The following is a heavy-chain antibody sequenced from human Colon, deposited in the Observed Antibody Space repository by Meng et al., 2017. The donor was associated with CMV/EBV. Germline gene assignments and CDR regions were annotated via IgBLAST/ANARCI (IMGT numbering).Heavy chain of an antibody. CDR3: AKADYYDGSGYYFDY. CDR2: ISGTDGNT. V-gene: IGHV3-23*01. D-gene: IGHD3-22*01. Sequence: FSAYAMTWVRQAPGKGLEWVSSISGTDGNTYYADSVKGRFTISRDDSHNTLFLHMNSLRAEDTAVYYCAKADYYDGSGYYFDYWGQGTLVTVSS. CDR1: FSAYA. J-gene: IGHJ4*02.